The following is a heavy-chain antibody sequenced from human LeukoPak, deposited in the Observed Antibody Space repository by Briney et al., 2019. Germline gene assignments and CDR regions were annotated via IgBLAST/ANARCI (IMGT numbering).Heavy chain of an antibody. CDR1: GFTFSSYS. J-gene: IGHJ4*02. CDR3: ARDIAPDPGVVVAATRSPYDY. V-gene: IGHV3-21*01. CDR2: ISSSSSYI. Sequence: PGGSLRLSCAASGFTFSSYSMNWVRQAPGKGLEWVSSISSSSSYIYYADSVKGRFTISRDNAKNSLYLQMNSLRAEDTAVYYCARDIAPDPGVVVAATRSPYDYWGQGTLVTVSS. D-gene: IGHD2-15*01.